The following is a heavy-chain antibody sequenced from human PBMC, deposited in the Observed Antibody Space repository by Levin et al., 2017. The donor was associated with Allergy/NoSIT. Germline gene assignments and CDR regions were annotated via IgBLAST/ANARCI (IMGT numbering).Heavy chain of an antibody. V-gene: IGHV4-59*01. CDR3: ARESFYFDY. CDR1: GGSISSYY. Sequence: SCTVSGGSISSYYWSWIRQPPGKGLEWIGYIYYSGSTNYNPSLKSRVTISVDTSKNQFSLKLSSVSAADTAVYYCARESFYFDYWGQGTLVTVSS. CDR2: IYYSGST. J-gene: IGHJ4*02.